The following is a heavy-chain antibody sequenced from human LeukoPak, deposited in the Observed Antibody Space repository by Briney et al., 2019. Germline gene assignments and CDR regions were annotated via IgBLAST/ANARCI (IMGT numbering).Heavy chain of an antibody. CDR1: GYSISSGYY. D-gene: IGHD6-19*01. CDR2: IYHSGST. CDR3: ARRSGWYVSGRFDP. V-gene: IGHV4-38-2*02. J-gene: IGHJ5*02. Sequence: SETLSLTCTVSGYSISSGYYWGWIRQPPGKGLEWIGSIYHSGSTNYNPSLKSRVTISVDTSKNQFSLKLSSVTAADTAVYYCARRSGWYVSGRFDPWGQGTLVTVSS.